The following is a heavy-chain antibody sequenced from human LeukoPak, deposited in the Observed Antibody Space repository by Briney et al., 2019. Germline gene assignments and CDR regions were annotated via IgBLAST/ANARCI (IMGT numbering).Heavy chain of an antibody. J-gene: IGHJ4*02. CDR2: ISGGGSAT. D-gene: IGHD5-18*01. V-gene: IGHV3-74*01. CDR1: GFTFSSYW. CDR3: ASGVLAAMVPDY. Sequence: PGGSLRLSCAASGFTFSSYWMHWVRQAPGKGQVWISRISGGGSATSYADSVKGRFTISRDNAQNTLYLQMNSLRPEDTAVYYCASGVLAAMVPDYWGQGILVTVSS.